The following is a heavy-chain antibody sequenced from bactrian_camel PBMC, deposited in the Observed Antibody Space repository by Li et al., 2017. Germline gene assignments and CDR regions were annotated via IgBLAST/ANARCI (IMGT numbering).Heavy chain of an antibody. V-gene: IGHV3S40*01. CDR1: GLTFSSYA. CDR2: LTGRTNNT. Sequence: QLVESGGDLVQPGGSPRLSCEASGLTFSSYAMSWVRQAPGKGLEWLATLTGRTNNTYYADSVKGRFTISRDDAKNTVYLQMSRLKPEDTAMYYCAARPAGRYYTSYILASEYNYWGQGTQVTVS. CDR3: AARPAGRYYTSYILASEYNY. D-gene: IGHD2*01. J-gene: IGHJ4*01.